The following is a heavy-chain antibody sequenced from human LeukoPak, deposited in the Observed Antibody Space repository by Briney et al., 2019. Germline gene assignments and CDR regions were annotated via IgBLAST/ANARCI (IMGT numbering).Heavy chain of an antibody. V-gene: IGHV3-43D*04. D-gene: IGHD2-21*01. CDR1: GFTFDDYA. CDR2: ISWDGGST. Sequence: GGSLRLSCAASGFTFDDYAMHWVRQAPGKGLEWVSLISWDGGSTYYADSVKGRFTISRDNSKNSLYLQMNSLRAEDTALYYCAKATEIVVVGYYMDVWGKGTTVTVSS. J-gene: IGHJ6*03. CDR3: AKATEIVVVGYYMDV.